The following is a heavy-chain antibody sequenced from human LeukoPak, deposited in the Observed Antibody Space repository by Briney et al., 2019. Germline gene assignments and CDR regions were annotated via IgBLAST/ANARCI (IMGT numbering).Heavy chain of an antibody. Sequence: GGSLRLSCAASGFTFSSYSMNWVRQAPGKGLEWASSISSSSYIYYADSVKGRFTISRDNAKNSLYLQMNSLRAEDTAVYYCARDTVYSYVNRPYYYYMDVWGKGTTVTVSS. CDR3: ARDTVYSYVNRPYYYYMDV. J-gene: IGHJ6*03. V-gene: IGHV3-21*01. CDR2: ISSSSYI. D-gene: IGHD5-18*01. CDR1: GFTFSSYS.